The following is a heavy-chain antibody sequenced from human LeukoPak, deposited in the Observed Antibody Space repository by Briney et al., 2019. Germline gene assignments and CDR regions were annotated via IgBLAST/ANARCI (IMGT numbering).Heavy chain of an antibody. Sequence: SETLSLTCTVSGYSISSGYYWAWIRQPPGEGLEWIGSIFHTGSTYHNPSLKSRVTISVDTSKNQFSLKLNSVTAADTAVYYCARDHSSSSEDYWGQGTLVTISS. J-gene: IGHJ4*02. V-gene: IGHV4-38-2*02. CDR3: ARDHSSSSEDY. CDR1: GYSISSGYY. D-gene: IGHD6-13*01. CDR2: IFHTGST.